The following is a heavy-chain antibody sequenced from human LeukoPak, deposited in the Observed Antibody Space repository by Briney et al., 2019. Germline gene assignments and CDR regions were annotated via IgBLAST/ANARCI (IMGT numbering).Heavy chain of an antibody. V-gene: IGHV4-61*02. J-gene: IGHJ4*02. CDR3: ARSRDRSCGRDSCYVDLQAT. CDR2: KFMGESP. D-gene: IGHD2-2*01. Sequence: SHTLSLTCTVSGGSIRSRSYYWTWIRQPAGKGLERIGRKFMGESPKYNASLESRATISLDTSKNQFSLIVKSVTAEDTAVYYCARSRDRSCGRDSCYVDLQATWGQGTLVTVSS. CDR1: GGSIRSRSYY.